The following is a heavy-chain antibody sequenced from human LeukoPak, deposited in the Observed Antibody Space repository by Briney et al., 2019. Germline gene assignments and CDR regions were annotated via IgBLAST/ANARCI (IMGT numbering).Heavy chain of an antibody. Sequence: ASVKVSCKASGYTFTGYSMHWVRQARGQGLEWMGWINPSSGGTSYAQRFQGRVTMTRDTSITTAYMELSSLRSDDAAVYYCAREEVGATRDDLDYWGQGTLVTVSS. J-gene: IGHJ4*02. CDR2: INPSSGGT. CDR3: AREEVGATRDDLDY. V-gene: IGHV1-2*02. D-gene: IGHD1-26*01. CDR1: GYTFTGYS.